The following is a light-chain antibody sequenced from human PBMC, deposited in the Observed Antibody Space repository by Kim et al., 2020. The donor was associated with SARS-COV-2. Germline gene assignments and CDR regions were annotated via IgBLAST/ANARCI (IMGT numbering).Light chain of an antibody. V-gene: IGKV1-17*03. CDR2: VS. Sequence: DIQVTQSPSAMSASVGDRITITCRTSQGINGFLAWFQQKPGGVPKRLIYVSTLQSGVPSRFSGSGSGTDFTLTISGLQPEDFATYYCLQRRTYPPTFGQGTKVDIK. CDR1: QGINGF. J-gene: IGKJ1*01. CDR3: LQRRTYPPT.